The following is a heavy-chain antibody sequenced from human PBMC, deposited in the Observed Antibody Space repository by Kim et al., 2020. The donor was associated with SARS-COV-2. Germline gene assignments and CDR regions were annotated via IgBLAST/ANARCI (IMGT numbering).Heavy chain of an antibody. CDR3: AREVQNLWSGELCD. Sequence: ADSVKGRFTISRDNSKHTLYLQMNSLRAEYTAVYYCAREVQNLWSGELCDWGQGTLLTVSS. V-gene: IGHV3-30*07. J-gene: IGHJ4*02. D-gene: IGHD3-10*01.